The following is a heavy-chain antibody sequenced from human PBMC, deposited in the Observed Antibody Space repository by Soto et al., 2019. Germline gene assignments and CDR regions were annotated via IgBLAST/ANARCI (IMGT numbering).Heavy chain of an antibody. D-gene: IGHD2-2*01. CDR3: ARDWAVVVPAAIRYYYGMDV. CDR2: ISSSGSTI. CDR1: GFTFSSYE. V-gene: IGHV3-48*03. J-gene: IGHJ6*02. Sequence: GGSLRLSCAASGFTFSSYEMNWVRHAPGKGLEWVSYISSSGSTIYYADSVKGRFTISRDNAKNSLYLQMNSLRAEDTAVYYCARDWAVVVPAAIRYYYGMDVWGQGTTVTVSS.